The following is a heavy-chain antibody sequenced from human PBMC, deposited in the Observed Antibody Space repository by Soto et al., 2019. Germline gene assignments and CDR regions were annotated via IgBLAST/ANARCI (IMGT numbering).Heavy chain of an antibody. CDR1: GGTFSSYA. CDR3: ARVQLWFGDVSGNN. V-gene: IGHV1-69*13. J-gene: IGHJ4*02. Sequence: GASVKVSCKASGGTFSSYAISWVRQAPGQGLEWMGGIIPIFGTANYAQKFQGRVTITADESTSTAYMELSSLRSEDTAVYYCARVQLWFGDVSGNNWGQGTLVTVSS. D-gene: IGHD3-10*01. CDR2: IIPIFGTA.